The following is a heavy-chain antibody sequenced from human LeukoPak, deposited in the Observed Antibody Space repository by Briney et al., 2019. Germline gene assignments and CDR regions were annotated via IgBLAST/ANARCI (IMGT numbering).Heavy chain of an antibody. V-gene: IGHV3-23*01. Sequence: GGSLRLSCTASGFTFSSYAMNWVRPAPGKGLEWVSGIGAGGTFTYYADSVKGRFTISRDNSRNTLYLQMNSLRAEDTAVYYCAKPIRMPLAATFCYYGLDVWGQGTTVTVSS. CDR2: IGAGGTFT. CDR1: GFTFSSYA. D-gene: IGHD2-15*01. J-gene: IGHJ6*02. CDR3: AKPIRMPLAATFCYYGLDV.